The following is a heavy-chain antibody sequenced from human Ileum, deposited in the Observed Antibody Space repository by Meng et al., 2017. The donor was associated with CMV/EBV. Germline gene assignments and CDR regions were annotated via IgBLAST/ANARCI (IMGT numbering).Heavy chain of an antibody. J-gene: IGHJ4*02. CDR3: PTTVAAGVYIDY. CDR1: GGPITNNNYY. V-gene: IGHV4-39*07. Sequence: SETLSLTCTVSGGPITNNNYYWGWIRQPPGKGLEWIGSIYYSGSTYYNYNPSLKTRVSISVDTSKNQFSLKLSSVTAADTAVYYCPTTVAAGVYIDYWGQGRLVTVSS. D-gene: IGHD4-11*01. CDR2: IYYSGST.